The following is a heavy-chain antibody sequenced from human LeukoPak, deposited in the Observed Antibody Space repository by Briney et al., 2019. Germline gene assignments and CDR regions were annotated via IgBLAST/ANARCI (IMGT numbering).Heavy chain of an antibody. CDR1: GYTFTSYD. CDR3: ARWSSTSSVLGY. D-gene: IGHD2-2*01. V-gene: IGHV1-8*03. Sequence: ASVKVSCKASGYTFTSYDINWVRQATGLGLERMGWMNPNSGNTGYAQKFQGRVTITRNTSISTAYMELSSLRSEDTAVYYCARWSSTSSVLGYWGQGTLVTVSS. J-gene: IGHJ4*02. CDR2: MNPNSGNT.